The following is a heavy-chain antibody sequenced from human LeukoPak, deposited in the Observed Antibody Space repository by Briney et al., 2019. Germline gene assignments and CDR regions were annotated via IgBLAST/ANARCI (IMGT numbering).Heavy chain of an antibody. Sequence: PSETLSLTCTVSGGSTSSSSYYWGWIRQPPGKGLEWIGSIYYSGSTYYNPSLKSRVTISVDTSKNQFSLKLSSVTAADTAVYYCARALYYYDSSGYRPYNWFDPWGQGTLVTVSS. J-gene: IGHJ5*02. CDR2: IYYSGST. CDR3: ARALYYYDSSGYRPYNWFDP. D-gene: IGHD3-22*01. V-gene: IGHV4-39*07. CDR1: GGSTSSSSYY.